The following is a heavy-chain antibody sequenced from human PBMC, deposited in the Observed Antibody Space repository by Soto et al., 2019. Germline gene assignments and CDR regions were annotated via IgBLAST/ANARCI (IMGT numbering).Heavy chain of an antibody. CDR2: ITSDGGNT. V-gene: IGHV3-23*01. CDR3: AKGRGGNNRYSFDY. D-gene: IGHD3-10*01. Sequence: EVQLLESGGGLVQPGGSLRLSCAASGFTFSSYAMTWVRQAPGKGLEWVSTITSDGGNTYYVDSVKGRFTISRDNSKNTLYLQMNSLRAEDTAIYDCAKGRGGNNRYSFDYWGQGTLVTVSS. J-gene: IGHJ4*02. CDR1: GFTFSSYA.